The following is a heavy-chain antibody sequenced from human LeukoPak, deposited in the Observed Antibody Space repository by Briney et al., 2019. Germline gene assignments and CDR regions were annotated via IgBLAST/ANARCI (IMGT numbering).Heavy chain of an antibody. V-gene: IGHV1-2*02. J-gene: IGHJ6*02. Sequence: ASVTVSCKTSGYTFTGYYMHWVRQAPGQGLEWMGWINPNSGGTNYAQKFQGRVTMTRDTSISTAYMELSRLRSDDTAVYYCARLQLGPNYYYGMDVWGQGTTVTVSS. CDR2: INPNSGGT. CDR3: ARLQLGPNYYYGMDV. D-gene: IGHD6-13*01. CDR1: GYTFTGYY.